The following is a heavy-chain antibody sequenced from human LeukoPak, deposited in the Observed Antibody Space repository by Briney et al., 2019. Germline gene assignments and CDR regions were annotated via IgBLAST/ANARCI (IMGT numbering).Heavy chain of an antibody. D-gene: IGHD3-22*01. CDR3: ARGPTNYYYSSGSSPQPYFDY. V-gene: IGHV3-7*03. Sequence: GRSLRLSCAASGFTLSQYWMSSVSQAPGKGLEWVANIKHDGSEKQDAREKNYVDSVKGRFTISRDNAKNSLYLQMNSLRAEDTAVYYCARGPTNYYYSSGSSPQPYFDYWGQGTLVNVSS. J-gene: IGHJ4*02. CDR1: GFTLSQYW. CDR2: IKHDGSEKQDAREK.